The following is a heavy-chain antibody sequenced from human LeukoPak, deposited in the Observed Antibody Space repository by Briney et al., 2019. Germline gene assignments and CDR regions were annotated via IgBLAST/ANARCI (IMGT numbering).Heavy chain of an antibody. V-gene: IGHV4-61*02. Sequence: SQTLSLTCTVSGGSISSGSYYWSWIRQPAGKGLEWIGRIYTSGSTNYNPSLKSRVTISVDTSKNQFSLKLSSVTAADTAVYYCARARGYCSSISCFLFDYWGQGTLVTVSS. CDR1: GGSISSGSYY. CDR2: IYTSGST. D-gene: IGHD2-2*01. CDR3: ARARGYCSSISCFLFDY. J-gene: IGHJ4*02.